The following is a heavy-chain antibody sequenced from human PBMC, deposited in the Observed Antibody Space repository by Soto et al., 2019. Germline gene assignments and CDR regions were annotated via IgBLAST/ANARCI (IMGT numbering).Heavy chain of an antibody. CDR2: ISSSSSYI. Sequence: GGSLRLSCAASGFTFSSYSMNWVRQAPGKGLEWVSSISSSSSYIYYADSVKGRFTISRDNAKNSLYLQMNSLRAEDTAVYYCARDPGAYGDYVYYYYYMDVWGKGTTVTVSS. D-gene: IGHD4-17*01. J-gene: IGHJ6*03. V-gene: IGHV3-21*01. CDR3: ARDPGAYGDYVYYYYYMDV. CDR1: GFTFSSYS.